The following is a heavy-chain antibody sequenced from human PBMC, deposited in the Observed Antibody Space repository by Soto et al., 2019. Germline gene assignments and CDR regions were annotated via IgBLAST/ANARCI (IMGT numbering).Heavy chain of an antibody. CDR1: GYSFTSYW. CDR2: IYPRDSDT. Sequence: GESLKISCKGSGYSFTSYWIGWVRQMPGKGLEWMGIIYPRDSDTRYSPSFQGQVTISADKSSSTAYLQWSSLKASDTAMYYCARHRMATIVDAFDIWGQGTMVTVSS. J-gene: IGHJ3*02. CDR3: ARHRMATIVDAFDI. D-gene: IGHD5-12*01. V-gene: IGHV5-51*01.